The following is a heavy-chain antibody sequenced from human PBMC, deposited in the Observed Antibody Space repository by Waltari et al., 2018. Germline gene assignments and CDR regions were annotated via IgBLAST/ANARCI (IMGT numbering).Heavy chain of an antibody. CDR2: ISANGFST. Sequence: EVKLLESGGALRQPGGSLSLSCAGSGFIFSKDAMTWVRQAPGKGLEWVSAISANGFSTYYAESVKGRFTISRDNSGSMLYLQMDSLRVDDTATYYCAKGSRPSYNYGMDVWGQGTTVSVSS. D-gene: IGHD6-6*01. CDR1: GFIFSKDA. J-gene: IGHJ6*02. CDR3: AKGSRPSYNYGMDV. V-gene: IGHV3-23*01.